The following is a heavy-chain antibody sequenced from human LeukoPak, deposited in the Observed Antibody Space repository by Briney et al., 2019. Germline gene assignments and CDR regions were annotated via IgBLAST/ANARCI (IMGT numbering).Heavy chain of an antibody. D-gene: IGHD3-22*01. CDR3: AKAGSSGYYFDAFDI. J-gene: IGHJ3*02. V-gene: IGHV3-9*03. Sequence: PGGSLGLSCAASGFTFDDYAMHWVRQAPGKGLEWVSGISWNSGSIGYADSVKGRFTISRDNAKNSLYLQMNSLRAEDMALYYCAKAGSSGYYFDAFDIWGQGTMVTVSS. CDR2: ISWNSGSI. CDR1: GFTFDDYA.